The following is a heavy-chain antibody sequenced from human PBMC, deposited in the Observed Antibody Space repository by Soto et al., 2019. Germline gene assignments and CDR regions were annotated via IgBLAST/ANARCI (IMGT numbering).Heavy chain of an antibody. Sequence: PGGSLRLSCAASGFTFDDYAMHWVRQAPGQGLEWVSGISWNSGSIGYADSVKGRFTISRDNPKNTLYLQMNSLRAEDTAVYYCARDSHYGGNSNYYYYGMDVWGQGTTVTVSS. CDR2: ISWNSGSI. J-gene: IGHJ6*02. CDR1: GFTFDDYA. CDR3: ARDSHYGGNSNYYYYGMDV. V-gene: IGHV3-9*01. D-gene: IGHD4-17*01.